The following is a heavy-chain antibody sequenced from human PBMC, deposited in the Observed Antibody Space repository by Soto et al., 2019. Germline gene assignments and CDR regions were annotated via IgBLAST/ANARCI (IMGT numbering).Heavy chain of an antibody. D-gene: IGHD1-1*01. V-gene: IGHV3-15*07. CDR1: DFTIADAW. CDR3: TTGSVEGY. J-gene: IGHJ4*02. CDR2: IKTKSQGERT. Sequence: EVQLVESGGGLVKPGESLRLSCAVSDFTIADAWMNWVRQGPGKGLEWVARIKTKSQGERTDYGASVKGRFTISRDDPKNMLYLEMNSLKTDDTAMYYCTTGSVEGYWGQGSLVNVSS.